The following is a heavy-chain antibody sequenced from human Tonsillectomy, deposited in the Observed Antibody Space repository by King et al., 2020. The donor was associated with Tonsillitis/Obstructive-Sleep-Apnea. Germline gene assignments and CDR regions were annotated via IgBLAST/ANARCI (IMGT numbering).Heavy chain of an antibody. D-gene: IGHD1-1*01. V-gene: IGHV1-69*01. J-gene: IGHJ6*03. CDR2: IIPIFGTP. CDR3: ARGHVPPGTPYFYYYHMDV. CDR1: GGTFSSYA. Sequence: VQLVESGAEVKKPGSSVKVSCQASGGTFSSYAVSWVRQAPGQGLEWMGGIIPIFGTPKYAQEFQGRVTITADLSSTTAYVELSNLRSEDSAVYYCARGHVPPGTPYFYYYHMDVWGNGTTVTVSS.